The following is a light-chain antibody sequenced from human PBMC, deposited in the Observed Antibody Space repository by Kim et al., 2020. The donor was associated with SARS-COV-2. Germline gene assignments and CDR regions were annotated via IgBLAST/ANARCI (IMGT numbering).Light chain of an antibody. CDR2: KAS. CDR1: QSISSW. V-gene: IGKV1-5*03. J-gene: IGKJ1*01. CDR3: QQYNSYPWT. Sequence: ASVGDRVTIPCRASQSISSWLAWYQQKPGKAPKLLIYKASSLESGVPSRFSGSGSGTEFTLTISSLQPDDFATYYCQQYNSYPWTFGQGTKVDIK.